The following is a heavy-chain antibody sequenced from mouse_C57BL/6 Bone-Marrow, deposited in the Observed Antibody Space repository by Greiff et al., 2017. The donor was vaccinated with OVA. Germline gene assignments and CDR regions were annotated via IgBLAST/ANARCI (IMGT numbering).Heavy chain of an antibody. CDR1: GSTFPSYG. J-gene: IGHJ3*01. CDR3: ARYYSNYGGFAY. V-gene: IGHV1-81*01. Sequence: VKLMESGAELARPGASVKLSCKASGSTFPSYGISWVKQRTGQGLAWIGEIYPRSGNTYYNEKVKGKATLTADKSSSTAYMELRSLTSEDSAVDFCARYYSNYGGFAYWGQGTLVTVSA. D-gene: IGHD2-5*01. CDR2: IYPRSGNT.